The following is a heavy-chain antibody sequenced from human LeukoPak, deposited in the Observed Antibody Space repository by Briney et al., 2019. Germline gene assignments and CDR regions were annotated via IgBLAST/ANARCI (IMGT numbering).Heavy chain of an antibody. V-gene: IGHV3-23*01. D-gene: IGHD3-10*01. Sequence: GGTLRLSCAASGFTFSSYGMSWVRQAPGKGLEWVSAISGSGGSTYYADSVKGRFTISRDNSKNTLYLQMNSLRAEDTAVYYCAKFGSGDYFDYWGQGTLVTVSS. CDR2: ISGSGGST. CDR1: GFTFSSYG. CDR3: AKFGSGDYFDY. J-gene: IGHJ4*02.